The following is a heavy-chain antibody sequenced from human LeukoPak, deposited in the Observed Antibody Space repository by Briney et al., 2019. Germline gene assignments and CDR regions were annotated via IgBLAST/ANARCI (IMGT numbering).Heavy chain of an antibody. CDR1: GFTFRNYV. CDR2: TSSDLNVK. J-gene: IGHJ4*02. CDR3: AREGYYGSGSPPSLYFDY. Sequence: GGSLRLSCAASGFTFRNYVIHWVRQAPGRGLEWVAVTSSDLNVKLYADPVKGRFTISRDNSRSTLYLQMNSLRPEDTAIYYCAREGYYGSGSPPSLYFDYWGQGTLVTVSS. D-gene: IGHD3-10*01. V-gene: IGHV3-30-3*01.